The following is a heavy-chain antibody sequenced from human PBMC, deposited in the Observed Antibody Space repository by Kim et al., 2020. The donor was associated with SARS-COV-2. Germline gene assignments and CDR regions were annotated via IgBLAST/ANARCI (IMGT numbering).Heavy chain of an antibody. D-gene: IGHD6-13*01. J-gene: IGHJ4*02. Sequence: ASVKVSCKASGYTFTSYYMHWVRQAPGQGLEWMGIINPSGGSTSYAQKFQGRVTMTRDTSTSTVYMELSSLRSEDTAVYYCARGIAAAGTGAYFDYWGQGTLVTVSS. CDR3: ARGIAAAGTGAYFDY. CDR1: GYTFTSYY. V-gene: IGHV1-46*01. CDR2: INPSGGST.